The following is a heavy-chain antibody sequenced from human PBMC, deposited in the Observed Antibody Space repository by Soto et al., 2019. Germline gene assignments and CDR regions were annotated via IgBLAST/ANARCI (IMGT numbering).Heavy chain of an antibody. D-gene: IGHD3-22*01. V-gene: IGHV3-33*01. Sequence: QVQLVESGGGVVQPGRSLRLSCAASGFTFSSYGMHWVRQAPGKGLEWVAVIWYDGSNKYYADSVKGRFTISRDNSKNTLYLQMNSLRAEDTAVYYCARDLGSGYHDYWGQGTLDTVSS. CDR1: GFTFSSYG. CDR3: ARDLGSGYHDY. CDR2: IWYDGSNK. J-gene: IGHJ4*02.